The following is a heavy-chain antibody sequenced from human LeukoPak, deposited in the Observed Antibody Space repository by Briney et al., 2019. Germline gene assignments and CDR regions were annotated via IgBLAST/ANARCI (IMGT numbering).Heavy chain of an antibody. CDR2: IRFDGTNK. D-gene: IGHD2-15*01. Sequence: PGGSLRLSCAASGFTFSNYGMHWVRQAPGKGLEWVAFIRFDGTNKFYADSVKGRFTISRDNSKNTLYLQMNSLRAEDTAVYYCAKGIRAVVVADYWGQGTLVTVSS. V-gene: IGHV3-30*02. J-gene: IGHJ4*02. CDR1: GFTFSNYG. CDR3: AKGIRAVVVADY.